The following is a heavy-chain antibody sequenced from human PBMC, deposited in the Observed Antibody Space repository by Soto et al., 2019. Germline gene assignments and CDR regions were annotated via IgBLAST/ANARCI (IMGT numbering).Heavy chain of an antibody. D-gene: IGHD6-13*01. J-gene: IGHJ4*02. Sequence: ASVKVSCKVSGYTLTELSMHWVRQAPGEGLEWMGGFDPEDGNTKYSQKFQGRVTITRDTSASTAYMELSSLRSEDTAVDYCAREVADGIDYWGQGTLVTVSS. V-gene: IGHV1-24*01. CDR2: FDPEDGNT. CDR3: AREVADGIDY. CDR1: GYTLTELS.